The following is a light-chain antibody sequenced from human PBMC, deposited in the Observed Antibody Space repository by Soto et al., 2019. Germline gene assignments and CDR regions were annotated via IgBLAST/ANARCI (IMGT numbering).Light chain of an antibody. CDR3: QQYNSYPQLT. V-gene: IGKV1-8*01. CDR1: QGISSY. J-gene: IGKJ4*01. Sequence: AIRMTQSPSSFSASTGDRVTITCRASQGISSYLDWYQQKPGKAPKPLIHSASTLQSGVPSRFSGSGPGTDFTLTISCLQSEDFATYYCQQYNSYPQLTFGGGTKVEIK. CDR2: SAS.